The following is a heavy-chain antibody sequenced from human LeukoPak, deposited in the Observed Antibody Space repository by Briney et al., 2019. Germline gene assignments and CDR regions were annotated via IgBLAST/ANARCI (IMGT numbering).Heavy chain of an antibody. J-gene: IGHJ4*02. V-gene: IGHV3-21*01. D-gene: IGHD3-22*01. CDR2: ISSSSSYR. Sequence: GGSLRLSCTGSGFTFSSYSMNWVRQAPGKGLEWVSSISSSSSYRYYEESVKGRFSISRDNARNSLYLQMNSLRAEDTALYYCARRPYYYDSLDYWGQGTLVTVSS. CDR3: ARRPYYYDSLDY. CDR1: GFTFSSYS.